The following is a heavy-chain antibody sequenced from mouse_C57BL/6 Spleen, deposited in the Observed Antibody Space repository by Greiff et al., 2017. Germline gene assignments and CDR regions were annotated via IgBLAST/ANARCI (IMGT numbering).Heavy chain of an antibody. CDR3: SRHGDPVLFGD. V-gene: IGHV1-62-2*01. CDR1: GYTFTEYT. CDR2: FYPGSGSI. J-gene: IGHJ2*01. D-gene: IGHD6-1*01. Sequence: QVQLQQSGAELAKPGASVKLSCKASGYTFTEYTIHWVKQRTGQGLGWIGWFYPGSGSIKYNEKFKDKATLTADKSYSTGYMELRRLTSEASAVYVCSRHGDPVLFGDWGQGTTLTFSS.